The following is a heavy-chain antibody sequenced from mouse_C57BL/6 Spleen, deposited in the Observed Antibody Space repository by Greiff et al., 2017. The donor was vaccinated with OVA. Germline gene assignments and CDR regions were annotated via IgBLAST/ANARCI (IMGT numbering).Heavy chain of an antibody. D-gene: IGHD1-1*01. CDR3: ARIDYGSSSLFAY. V-gene: IGHV2-9-1*01. Sequence: VQGVESGPGLVAPSQSLSITCTVSGFSLTSYAISWVRQPPGKGLEWLGVLWTGGGTNYNSALKSRLSISKDNSKSQVFLKMNSLQTDDTARYYCARIDYGSSSLFAYWGQGTLVTVSA. CDR1: GFSLTSYA. J-gene: IGHJ3*01. CDR2: LWTGGGT.